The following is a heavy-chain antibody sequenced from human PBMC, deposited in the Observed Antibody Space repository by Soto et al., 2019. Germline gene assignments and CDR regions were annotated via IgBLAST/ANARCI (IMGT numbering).Heavy chain of an antibody. Sequence: QVQLVQSGAEVKKPGSSVRVSCKASGGTFRTDAFSWVRQAPGQGLEWMGGIIPMLGTANYAQKFQGRVTITADDSTSTAYMEPSSLRFEDTAVYYCARARFLIGGFWSNLYYFDYWGQGTLVTVSS. CDR2: IIPMLGTA. J-gene: IGHJ4*02. V-gene: IGHV1-69*01. D-gene: IGHD3-3*01. CDR3: ARARFLIGGFWSNLYYFDY. CDR1: GGTFRTDA.